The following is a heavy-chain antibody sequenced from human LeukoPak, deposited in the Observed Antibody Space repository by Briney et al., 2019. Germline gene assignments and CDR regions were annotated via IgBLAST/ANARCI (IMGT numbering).Heavy chain of an antibody. Sequence: ASVKVSCKSFGYSFTFSGYYIHWVRQAPGQGLEWMGWISPNSGGTNYAQKFQGRVTMTRETSITTAYMEVNRLTFDDTAVYYCATVQPRLSPPYRYMDVWGKGTTVTVSS. D-gene: IGHD1-14*01. J-gene: IGHJ6*03. CDR1: GYSFTFSGYY. CDR2: ISPNSGGT. V-gene: IGHV1-2*02. CDR3: ATVQPRLSPPYRYMDV.